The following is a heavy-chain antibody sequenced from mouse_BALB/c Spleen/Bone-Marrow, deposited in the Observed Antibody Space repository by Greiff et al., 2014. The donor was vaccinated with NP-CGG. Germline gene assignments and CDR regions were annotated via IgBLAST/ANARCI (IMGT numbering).Heavy chain of an antibody. V-gene: IGHV5-9-1*01. CDR1: GFTFSSYA. CDR2: ISSGGSYI. J-gene: IGHJ4*01. Sequence: EVMLVESGGGLVKPGGSLKLSCAASGFTFSSYAMSWVCQTPEKRLEWVATISSGGSYIYYPDSVKGRFTISRDNAKSTLYLQMSSLRSEDTAMYYCARRYGNYGAMDYWGQGTSVTVSS. CDR3: ARRYGNYGAMDY. D-gene: IGHD2-10*02.